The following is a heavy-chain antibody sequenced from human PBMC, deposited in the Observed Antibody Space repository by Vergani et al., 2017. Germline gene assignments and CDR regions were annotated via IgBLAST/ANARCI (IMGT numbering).Heavy chain of an antibody. Sequence: VQLVESGGGLVKPGGSLRLSCAASGFTFDDYAMHWVRQAPGKGLEWVPGISWNSGSIGYADSVKGRFTISRDNAKNSLYLQMNSLRAEDTALYYCAKDHYDFWSGYPNLSPFDLWGRGTLVTVSS. D-gene: IGHD3-3*01. J-gene: IGHJ2*01. CDR3: AKDHYDFWSGYPNLSPFDL. CDR2: ISWNSGSI. CDR1: GFTFDDYA. V-gene: IGHV3-9*01.